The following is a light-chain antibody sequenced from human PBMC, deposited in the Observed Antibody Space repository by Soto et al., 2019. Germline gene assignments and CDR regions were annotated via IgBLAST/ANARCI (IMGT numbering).Light chain of an antibody. V-gene: IGLV2-8*01. CDR2: EVT. CDR3: SSYAGSNNLV. CDR1: SSDIGGYNY. J-gene: IGLJ2*01. Sequence: QSALTQPPSASGSPGQSVTISCTGTSSDIGGYNYVSWYQQHPGNAPKLLIYEVTQRPSGVPDRFSGSKSGNTASLTVSGLQAEDEADYSCSSYAGSNNLVFGGGTKLTVL.